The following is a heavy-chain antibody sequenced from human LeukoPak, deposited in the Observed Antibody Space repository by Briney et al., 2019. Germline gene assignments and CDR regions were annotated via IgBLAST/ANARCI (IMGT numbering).Heavy chain of an antibody. J-gene: IGHJ3*02. CDR2: IRSKANSYAT. D-gene: IGHD1-26*01. V-gene: IGHV3-73*01. CDR1: GFTFSGSA. CDR3: TRRPSGSHGPRRAFDI. Sequence: GGSLRLSCAASGFTFSGSAMQWVRQASGKGLEWVGRIRSKANSYATAYAASVKGRFTISRDDSKNTAYLQMNSLKTEDTAVYYCTRRPSGSHGPRRAFDIWGQGTMVTVSS.